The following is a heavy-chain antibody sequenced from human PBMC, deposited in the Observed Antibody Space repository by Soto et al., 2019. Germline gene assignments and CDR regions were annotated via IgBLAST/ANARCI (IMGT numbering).Heavy chain of an antibody. Sequence: EVQLVESGGGLVKPGGSLRLSCAASGFTFSSYSMNWVRQAPGKGLEWVSSISSSSSYIYYADSVKGRFTISRDNAKNSLYLQMSSLIAEDTAVYYCARPLDLRCLFTFDPWGQGTLVTVSS. V-gene: IGHV3-21*01. J-gene: IGHJ5*02. D-gene: IGHD3-3*01. CDR3: ARPLDLRCLFTFDP. CDR2: ISSSSSYI. CDR1: GFTFSSYS.